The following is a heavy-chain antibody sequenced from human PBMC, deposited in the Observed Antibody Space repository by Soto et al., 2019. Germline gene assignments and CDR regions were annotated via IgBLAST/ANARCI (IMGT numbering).Heavy chain of an antibody. J-gene: IGHJ5*02. D-gene: IGHD2-15*01. CDR2: ISGSGGGT. V-gene: IGHV3-23*01. CDR1: GFTFSSYA. CDR3: ARVASSKVASARVNWFDP. Sequence: EVQLLESGGGLVQPGGSLRLSCAASGFTFSSYAMSWVRQAPGKGLEWVSGISGSGGGTYYADSVKGRVNISSDNSNNTLYLQMNSLRAEDTAVYYCARVASSKVASARVNWFDPWGQGTLVTVSS.